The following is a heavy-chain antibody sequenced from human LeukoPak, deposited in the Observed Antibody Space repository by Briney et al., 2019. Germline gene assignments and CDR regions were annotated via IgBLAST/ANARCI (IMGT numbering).Heavy chain of an antibody. V-gene: IGHV4-34*01. J-gene: IGHJ4*02. Sequence: SETLSLTCAVYGGSFSGYYWTWIRQPPGNGLEWIAEINHSGGTNYNPSLKSRVTISVDTSKNQFSLKLSSVTAADTAVYYCARANLTHTYYFDYWGQGTLVTVSS. CDR2: INHSGGT. CDR1: GGSFSGYY. D-gene: IGHD4/OR15-4a*01. CDR3: ARANLTHTYYFDY.